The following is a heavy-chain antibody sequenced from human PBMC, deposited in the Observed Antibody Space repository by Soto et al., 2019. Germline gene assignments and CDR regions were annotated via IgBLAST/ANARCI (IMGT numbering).Heavy chain of an antibody. J-gene: IGHJ6*02. Sequence: QVQLVQSGTEVKKPGSSVKVSCKASGGTFSSSGFSWVRQAPGQGLEWMGMIVPSLDTTKYAQKFQARVTITADQFKSTAYMELSSLRSEDTAVYYCARWPRPRGTACPYAVDVWGQGTRVIVSS. V-gene: IGHV1-69*09. D-gene: IGHD2-21*02. CDR3: ARWPRPRGTACPYAVDV. CDR1: GGTFSSSG. CDR2: IVPSLDTT.